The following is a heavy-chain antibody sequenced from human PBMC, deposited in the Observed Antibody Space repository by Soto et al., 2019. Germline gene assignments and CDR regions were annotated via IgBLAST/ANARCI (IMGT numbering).Heavy chain of an antibody. Sequence: QMQLVQSGGEVKKPGSSVKVSCKASGGTFNNYVVNWVRQAPGQGLEWMGGILPIFATANYAQKFQGRVTITADKSTSTAYMELTSLRSEDTAVYYCAGRCDSTTCLGHFDYWGQGTLVTVAP. CDR3: AGRCDSTTCLGHFDY. CDR1: GGTFNNYV. D-gene: IGHD2-2*01. V-gene: IGHV1-69*06. J-gene: IGHJ4*02. CDR2: ILPIFATA.